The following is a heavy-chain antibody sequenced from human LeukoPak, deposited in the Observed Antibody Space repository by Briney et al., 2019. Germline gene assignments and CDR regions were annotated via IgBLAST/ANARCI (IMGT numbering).Heavy chain of an antibody. V-gene: IGHV4-4*07. D-gene: IGHD6-19*01. CDR1: GGSISSYY. CDR2: IYTSGST. CDR3: ARELGEQWLAPFDY. J-gene: IGHJ4*02. Sequence: SETLSLTCTVSGGSISSYYWSWIRQPAGKGLEWIGRIYTSGSTNYNPSLKSRVTMSVDTSKNQFSLKLSSVTAADTAGYYCARELGEQWLAPFDYWGQGTLVTVSS.